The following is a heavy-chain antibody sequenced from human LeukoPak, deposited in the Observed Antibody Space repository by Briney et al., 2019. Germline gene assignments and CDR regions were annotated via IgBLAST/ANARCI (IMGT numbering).Heavy chain of an antibody. CDR1: GFTFGSYA. V-gene: IGHV3-23*01. CDR3: AKALVATITDFDY. J-gene: IGHJ4*02. D-gene: IGHD5-12*01. Sequence: PAGSLRLSCAASGFTFGSYAMSWVRQAPGKGLEWVSAITGGGGNTYYADSVKGRFTISRDNSKNTLYLQMNTLRAEDSALYYCAKALVATITDFDYWGQGTLVTVSS. CDR2: ITGGGGNT.